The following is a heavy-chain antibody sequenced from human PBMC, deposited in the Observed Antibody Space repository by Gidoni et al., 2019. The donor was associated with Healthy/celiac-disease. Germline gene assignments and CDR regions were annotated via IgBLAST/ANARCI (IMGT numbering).Heavy chain of an antibody. Sequence: QVQLQSSGPGLVKPSQTLSLTCTVSGGSISSGSYYWSWIRQPAGKGLEWIGRIYTSGSTNYNPSLKSRVTISVDTSKNQFSLKLSSVTAADTAVYYCARDVRGYDFWSGYYISLPDYWGQGTLVTVSS. CDR3: ARDVRGYDFWSGYYISLPDY. J-gene: IGHJ4*02. CDR2: IYTSGST. V-gene: IGHV4-61*02. CDR1: GGSISSGSYY. D-gene: IGHD3-3*01.